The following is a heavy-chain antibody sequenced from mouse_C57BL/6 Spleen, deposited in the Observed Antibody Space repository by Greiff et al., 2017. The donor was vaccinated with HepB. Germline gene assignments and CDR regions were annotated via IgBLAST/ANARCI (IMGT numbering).Heavy chain of an antibody. J-gene: IGHJ3*01. D-gene: IGHD2-5*01. CDR2: IDPENGDT. CDR3: STWGYSNEFAY. Sequence: EVQLQQSGAELVRPGASVKLSCTASGFNIKDDYMHWVKQRPEQGLEWIGWIDPENGDTEYASKFQGKATITADTSFNTAYLQLSSLTYEDTAVYYCSTWGYSNEFAYWGQGTLVTVSA. CDR1: GFNIKDDY. V-gene: IGHV14-4*01.